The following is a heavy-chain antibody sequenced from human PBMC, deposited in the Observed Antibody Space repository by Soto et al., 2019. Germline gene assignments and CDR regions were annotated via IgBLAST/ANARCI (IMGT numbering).Heavy chain of an antibody. Sequence: ASVKVSCKASGYTFTSYGISWVRQAPGQGLEWMGWISAYNGNTNYAQKLQGRVTMTTDTSTSTAYMELRSLRSDDTAVYYCARDMSSWSPRGWFDPWGQGTLVTVSS. CDR2: ISAYNGNT. CDR1: GYTFTSYG. CDR3: ARDMSSWSPRGWFDP. V-gene: IGHV1-18*01. D-gene: IGHD6-13*01. J-gene: IGHJ5*02.